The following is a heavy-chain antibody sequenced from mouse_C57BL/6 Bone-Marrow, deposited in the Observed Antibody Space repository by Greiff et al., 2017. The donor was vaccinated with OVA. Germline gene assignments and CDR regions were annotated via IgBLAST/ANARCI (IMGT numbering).Heavy chain of an antibody. V-gene: IGHV1-4*01. D-gene: IGHD2-4*01. CDR3: ARGRSIYYDYDGGCAY. J-gene: IGHJ3*01. CDR1: GYTFTSYT. CDR2: INPSSGYT. Sequence: QVQLQQSGAELARPGASVKMSCKASGYTFTSYTMHWVKQRPGQGLEWIGYINPSSGYTKYNQKFKDKATLTADKSSSTAYMQLSSLTSEDSAVYYCARGRSIYYDYDGGCAYWGQGTLVTVSA.